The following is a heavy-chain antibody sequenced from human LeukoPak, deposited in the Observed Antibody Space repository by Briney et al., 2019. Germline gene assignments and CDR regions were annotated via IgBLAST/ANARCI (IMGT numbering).Heavy chain of an antibody. V-gene: IGHV1-46*01. Sequence: ASVKVSCKASGYTFTSYYMHWVRQAPGQGLEWMGIINPSGGSTSYAQKFQGRVTMTRDTSTSTVYMELSSLRSEDTAVYYCARGPTYSSGSYYAWFDPWGQGTLVTVSS. CDR3: ARGPTYSSGSYYAWFDP. CDR1: GYTFTSYY. CDR2: INPSGGST. J-gene: IGHJ5*02. D-gene: IGHD3-10*01.